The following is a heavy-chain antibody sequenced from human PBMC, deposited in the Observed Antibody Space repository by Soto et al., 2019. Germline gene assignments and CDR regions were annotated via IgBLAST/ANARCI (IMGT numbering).Heavy chain of an antibody. J-gene: IGHJ6*02. CDR3: ARGDVRSDYGDYVDYYYGMDV. D-gene: IGHD4-17*01. CDR2: IYTSGST. Sequence: PSETLSLTCTVSGGSISSYYWSWIRQPAGKGLEWIGRIYTSGSTNYNPSLKSRVTMSVDTSKNQFSLKLSSVTAADTAVYYCARGDVRSDYGDYVDYYYGMDVWRQGTTVTVPS. CDR1: GGSISSYY. V-gene: IGHV4-4*07.